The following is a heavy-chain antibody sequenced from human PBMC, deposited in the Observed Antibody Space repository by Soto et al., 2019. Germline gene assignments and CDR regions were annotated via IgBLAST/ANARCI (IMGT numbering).Heavy chain of an antibody. CDR3: ARDRFGSWTFDY. Sequence: QVQLVQSGAEVREPGASVKVSCKASGYNFASNHMHWVRQIPGQGLEWMGIINPTDESTSYAQKFRGRVTLTRDTPTNTDYMELSGLPSEDTAVYYCARDRFGSWTFDYWGQGTLVTVSS. CDR2: INPTDEST. CDR1: GYNFASNH. J-gene: IGHJ4*02. D-gene: IGHD6-13*01. V-gene: IGHV1-46*01.